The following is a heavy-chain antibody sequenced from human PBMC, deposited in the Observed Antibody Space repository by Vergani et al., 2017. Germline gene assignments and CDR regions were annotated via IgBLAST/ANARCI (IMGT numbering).Heavy chain of an antibody. Sequence: EVQLVESGGGLVKPGGSLRLSCAASGFTFSSYSMNWVRQAPGKGLEWVSSISSSSSYIYYADSVKGRFTISRDNAKNSLYLQMNSLRAEDTAVYYCAKDSTTVVTPSYFDYWGQGTLVTVSS. CDR1: GFTFSSYS. CDR2: ISSSSSYI. V-gene: IGHV3-21*04. D-gene: IGHD4-23*01. CDR3: AKDSTTVVTPSYFDY. J-gene: IGHJ4*02.